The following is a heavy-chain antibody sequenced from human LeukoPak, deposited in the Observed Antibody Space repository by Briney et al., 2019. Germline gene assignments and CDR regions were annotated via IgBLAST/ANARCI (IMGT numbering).Heavy chain of an antibody. CDR2: ISPYNDNT. CDR3: AREPSGLLFDY. Sequence: GASVTVSCTPSGYTFTKFGISWVRQTPGQGLEWMGWISPYNDNTNYAQKFQGRVTLTTDTSTNTAYMELRRLTSDDMGVYYCAREPSGLLFDYWGQGTLVTVSS. CDR1: GYTFTKFG. D-gene: IGHD6-25*01. V-gene: IGHV1-18*03. J-gene: IGHJ4*02.